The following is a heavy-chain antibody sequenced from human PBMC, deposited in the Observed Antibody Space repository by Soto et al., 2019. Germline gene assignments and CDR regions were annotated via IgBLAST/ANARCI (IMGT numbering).Heavy chain of an antibody. CDR3: ARSRSINWFNP. J-gene: IGHJ5*02. V-gene: IGHV1-24*01. D-gene: IGHD3-10*01. CDR1: GYTLTELS. Sequence: ASVKVSCKVSGYTLTELSMHWVRQAPGKGLEWMGGIVPVYGKAIYAQKFQGRVTITADKSTSTAYMELSSLRSEDTAVYYCARSRSINWFNPWGQGTLVTVSS. CDR2: IVPVYGKA.